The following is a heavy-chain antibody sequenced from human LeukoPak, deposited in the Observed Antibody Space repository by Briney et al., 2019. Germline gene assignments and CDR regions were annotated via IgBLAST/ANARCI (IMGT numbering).Heavy chain of an antibody. D-gene: IGHD2-15*01. CDR1: GGSISSYY. CDR3: ASLNPYDCSGGSCYPGGFDY. J-gene: IGHJ4*02. V-gene: IGHV4-59*01. Sequence: SETLSLTCTVSGGSISSYYWSRIRQPPGKGLEWIGYIYYSGSTNYNPSLKSRVTISVDTSKNQFSLKLSSVTAADTAVYYCASLNPYDCSGGSCYPGGFDYWGQGTLVTVSS. CDR2: IYYSGST.